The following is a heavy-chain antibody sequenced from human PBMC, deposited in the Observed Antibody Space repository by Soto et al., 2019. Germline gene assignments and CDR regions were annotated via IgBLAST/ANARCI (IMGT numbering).Heavy chain of an antibody. D-gene: IGHD2-21*02. V-gene: IGHV3-74*01. CDR2: IYGDGITT. CDR1: GLPFSRTW. CDR3: ARDHHGYCDV. Sequence: GGSLRLSCAASGLPFSRTWMHWVRQAPGKGLEWVSLIYGDGITTIYADSVKGRFTISRDNAKNLLYLEMNSLRVEDTAEYYCARDHHGYCDVWGQGTLVTVSS. J-gene: IGHJ4*02.